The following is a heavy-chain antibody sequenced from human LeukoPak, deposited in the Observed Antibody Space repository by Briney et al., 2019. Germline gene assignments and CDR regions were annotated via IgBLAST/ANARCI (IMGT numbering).Heavy chain of an antibody. CDR1: GYTFTNYG. CDR2: ISAYNANT. Sequence: ASLKVSCKASGYTFTNYGTTWVRQAPGQGREWVGWISAYNANTNYAQKFQGRVTMTTDTSTSTVYMELRSLRSDDKAIYYCARTDYDILPGARMDVWGKGTTVTVSS. CDR3: ARTDYDILPGARMDV. J-gene: IGHJ6*04. D-gene: IGHD3-9*01. V-gene: IGHV1-18*04.